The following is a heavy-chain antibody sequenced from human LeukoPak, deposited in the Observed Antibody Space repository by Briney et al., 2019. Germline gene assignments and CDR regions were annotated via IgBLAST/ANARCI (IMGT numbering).Heavy chain of an antibody. CDR3: ATDLGSSRPNF. J-gene: IGHJ4*02. Sequence: PGGSLRLSCAASGFTFSNYGMHWVRQAPGKGLEWVAVIWYDGSNKYYADSVKGRFTISRDNSKNTLYLQMNSLRAEDTAVYYCATDLGSSRPNFWGQGILVTVSS. CDR1: GFTFSNYG. D-gene: IGHD6-13*01. V-gene: IGHV3-33*01. CDR2: IWYDGSNK.